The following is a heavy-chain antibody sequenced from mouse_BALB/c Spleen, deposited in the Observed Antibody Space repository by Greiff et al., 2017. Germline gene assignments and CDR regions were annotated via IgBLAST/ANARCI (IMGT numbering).Heavy chain of an antibody. CDR3: ARDTGGSSYNYAMDY. CDR1: GFTFSSYA. J-gene: IGHJ4*01. D-gene: IGHD1-1*01. Sequence: EVHLVESGGGLVKPGGSLKLSCAASGFTFSSYAMSWVRQTPEKRLEWVASISSGGSTYYPDSVKGRFTISRDNARNILYLQMSSLRSEDTAMYYCARDTGGSSYNYAMDYWGQGTSVTVSS. V-gene: IGHV5-6-5*01. CDR2: ISSGGST.